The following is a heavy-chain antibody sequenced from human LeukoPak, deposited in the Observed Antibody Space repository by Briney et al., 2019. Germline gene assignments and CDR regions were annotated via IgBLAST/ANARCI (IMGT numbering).Heavy chain of an antibody. V-gene: IGHV1-69*05. J-gene: IGHJ4*02. CDR2: IIPIFGTA. CDR3: AKDLNDFWSGYRYYFDY. CDR1: GGSFSSEA. D-gene: IGHD3-3*01. Sequence: SVKVSCKAFGGSFSSEAISWVRQAPGQGLEWMGGIIPIFGTANYAQKFQGRVTITTDESTTTAYMEVSSLRSEDTAVYYCAKDLNDFWSGYRYYFDYWGQGTLVTVSS.